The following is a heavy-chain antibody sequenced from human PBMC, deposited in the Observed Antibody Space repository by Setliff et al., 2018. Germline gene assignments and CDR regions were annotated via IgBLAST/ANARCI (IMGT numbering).Heavy chain of an antibody. CDR2: IFPGDSDT. CDR3: TRHEDRNKCTSSSCYRENDAFDV. J-gene: IGHJ3*01. V-gene: IGHV5-51*01. CDR1: GYTFTNYL. Sequence: LGESLKISCKATGYTFTNYLIAWVRQVPGKGLEWMGIIFPGDSDTRYSPSFQGQVTISADKSINTAYLQWSSLKASDTAIYYCTRHEDRNKCTSSSCYRENDAFDVWGQGAMVTVSS. D-gene: IGHD2-2*01.